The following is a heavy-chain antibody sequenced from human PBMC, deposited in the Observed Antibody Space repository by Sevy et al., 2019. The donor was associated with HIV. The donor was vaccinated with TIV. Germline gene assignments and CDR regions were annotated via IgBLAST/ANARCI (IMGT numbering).Heavy chain of an antibody. CDR3: ARDGGCSSTSCLLYFDY. Sequence: GGSLRLSCAVSGFTFSDYYMSWIRQAPGKGLEWVSYISSGTTYTFYADSVKGRFTISRDNAQNSLFLQMNSLRAEDTAVYYCARDGGCSSTSCLLYFDYWGQGTPVTVSS. D-gene: IGHD2-2*01. CDR2: ISSGTTYT. J-gene: IGHJ4*02. V-gene: IGHV3-11*06. CDR1: GFTFSDYY.